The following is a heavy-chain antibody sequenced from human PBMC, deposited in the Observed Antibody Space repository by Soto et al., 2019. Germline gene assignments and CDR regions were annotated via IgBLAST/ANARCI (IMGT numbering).Heavy chain of an antibody. J-gene: IGHJ4*02. CDR1: GYNFDAYY. CDR3: ARSRSTVSRGSYFDV. V-gene: IGHV1-2*02. Sequence: ASVKVSCKSSGYNFDAYYIHWVRQAPGQGLEWMGCVNAYNGATLFAQAFQGRVSTTRDTSITSAVMELSGLTSGDTAVYYCARSRSTVSRGSYFDVWGQGALVTVSS. CDR2: VNAYNGAT. D-gene: IGHD4-4*01.